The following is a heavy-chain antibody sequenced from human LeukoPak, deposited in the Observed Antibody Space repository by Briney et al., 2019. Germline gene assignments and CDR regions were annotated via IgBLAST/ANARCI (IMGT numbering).Heavy chain of an antibody. CDR2: INSSSSYI. D-gene: IGHD3-16*02. CDR3: AREDHVPMITLGGVIVKGDY. CDR1: GFTFSNYS. Sequence: GGSLRLSCAASGFTFSNYSMNWVRQAPGKGLEWVSSINSSSSYIYYADSVKGRFTISRDNAKNSLYLQMNSLRAEDTAVYYCAREDHVPMITLGGVIVKGDYWGQGTLVTVSS. J-gene: IGHJ4*02. V-gene: IGHV3-21*01.